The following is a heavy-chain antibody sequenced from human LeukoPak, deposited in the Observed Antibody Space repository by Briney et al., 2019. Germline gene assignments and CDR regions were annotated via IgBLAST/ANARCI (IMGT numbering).Heavy chain of an antibody. CDR2: ISGSGGNT. Sequence: QPGGSLRLSCAASGVTFSTYAMSWVRQAPGKGLEWVSAISGSGGNTYYADSVKGRFTISRDNSKNTLYLQMNSLRAEDTAVHYCAKVAAEVTPTYFDYWGQGTLVTVSS. J-gene: IGHJ4*02. CDR3: AKVAAEVTPTYFDY. CDR1: GVTFSTYA. V-gene: IGHV3-23*01. D-gene: IGHD4-23*01.